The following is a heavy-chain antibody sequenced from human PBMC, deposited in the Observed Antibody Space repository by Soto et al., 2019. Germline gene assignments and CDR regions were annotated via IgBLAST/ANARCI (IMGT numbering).Heavy chain of an antibody. CDR2: IYHSGST. CDR3: ASCGGHSSSWYYFDY. D-gene: IGHD6-13*01. CDR1: GGSISSSNW. Sequence: SETLSLTCAVSGGSISSSNWWSWVRQPPGKGLEWIGEIYHSGSTNYNPSLKSRVTISVDKSKNQFSLKLSSVTAADTAVYYCASCGGHSSSWYYFDYWGQGTLVTVSS. V-gene: IGHV4-4*02. J-gene: IGHJ4*02.